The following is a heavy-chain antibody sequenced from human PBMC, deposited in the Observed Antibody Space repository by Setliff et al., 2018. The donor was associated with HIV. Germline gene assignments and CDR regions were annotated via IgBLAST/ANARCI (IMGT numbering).Heavy chain of an antibody. D-gene: IGHD3-3*01. J-gene: IGHJ4*02. V-gene: IGHV4-59*05. CDR3: ARERFLGAPFDY. CDR1: GGSISYYY. CDR2: VSSSGST. Sequence: SETLSLTCTVSGGSISYYYWSWIRQPPGKGLEWIGSVSSSGSTYSNPSLKSRVTISVDTSKNQFSLRVSSVTAADTAVYYCARERFLGAPFDYWGQGTLVTVSS.